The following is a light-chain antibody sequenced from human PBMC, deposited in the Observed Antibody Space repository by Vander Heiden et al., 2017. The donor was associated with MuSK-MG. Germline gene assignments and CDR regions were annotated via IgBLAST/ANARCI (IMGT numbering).Light chain of an antibody. CDR1: ISNIGTNY. CDR2: RNI. Sequence: QSVLTQPPSASGTPGQRFTLSCSRSISNIGTNYLYWYHQLPGAVPNLLIYRNIQRPSGVPDRFSGSHSGTSASLAISGLRSEEEADYYCAAWDDSLSGQMIFGGGTKLTVL. CDR3: AAWDDSLSGQMI. J-gene: IGLJ2*01. V-gene: IGLV1-47*01.